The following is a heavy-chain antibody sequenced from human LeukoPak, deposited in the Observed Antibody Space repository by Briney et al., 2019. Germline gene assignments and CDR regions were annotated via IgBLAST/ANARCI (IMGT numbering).Heavy chain of an antibody. CDR1: GYTFTNYY. D-gene: IGHD6-13*01. V-gene: IGHV1-46*01. J-gene: IGHJ6*02. CDR2: IDPSGGST. CDR3: ATWGSSSSPLPTMDA. Sequence: GALVKVSCKASGYTFTNYYMHWVRQAPGQGLEWMGIIDPSGGSTSYAQNFQGRVTMARDTSTSTVYMELSSLRSEDTAVYYCATWGSSSSPLPTMDAWGQGTTVTVSS.